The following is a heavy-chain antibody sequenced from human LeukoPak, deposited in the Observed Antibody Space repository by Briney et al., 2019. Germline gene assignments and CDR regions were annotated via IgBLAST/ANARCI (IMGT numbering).Heavy chain of an antibody. CDR2: IWYEGNNK. V-gene: IGHV3-33*01. D-gene: IGHD2-15*01. CDR3: ARQHCSGGDCYFFD. J-gene: IGHJ4*02. CDR1: GFTFSSYG. Sequence: GGSLRLSCAASGFTFSSYGMHWVRQAPGKGLEWVALIWYEGNNKYYADSVKGRFTISRDNSKHTLYLQSTRLRAEDTAVYYCARQHCSGGDCYFFDWGQGTLVTVSS.